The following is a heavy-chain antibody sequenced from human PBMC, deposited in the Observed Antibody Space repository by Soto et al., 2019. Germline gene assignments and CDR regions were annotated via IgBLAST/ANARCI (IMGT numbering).Heavy chain of an antibody. CDR3: VRDLAHGYTGNV. CDR1: GAIVTSGENY. V-gene: IGHV4-30-4*01. CDR2: IYDSGVT. J-gene: IGHJ3*01. Sequence: SETLSLTCSVSGAIVTSGENYWSWVRQPPGKGLEWLGYIYDSGVTSYSPALKSRVTLSLDRPNNQVSLKLRSVTAADTAVYFCVRDLAHGYTGNVSGNGTWVTVS. D-gene: IGHD5-18*01.